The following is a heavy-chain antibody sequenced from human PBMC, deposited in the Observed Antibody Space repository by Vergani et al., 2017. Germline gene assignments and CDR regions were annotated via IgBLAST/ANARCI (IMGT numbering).Heavy chain of an antibody. V-gene: IGHV5-51*03. CDR1: EYSFGNYW. Sequence: EVELVQSGPEMRKPGESLKISCKGSEYSFGNYWIGWVRQMPGKGLEWMGIIYPADSDTRYSPSFQGQVTISADKSISTAFLQWDSLKASDTALYYCARNTTYTDSGGQGTLVTVSS. D-gene: IGHD1-1*01. J-gene: IGHJ4*02. CDR3: ARNTTYTDS. CDR2: IYPADSDT.